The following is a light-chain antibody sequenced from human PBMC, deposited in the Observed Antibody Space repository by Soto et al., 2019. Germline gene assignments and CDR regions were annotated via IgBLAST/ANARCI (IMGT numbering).Light chain of an antibody. CDR1: SSDVGAYNY. J-gene: IGLJ1*01. CDR3: SSYASTSTAV. CDR2: EVN. Sequence: QSVLTQPASVSGSPGQSITISCTGTSSDVGAYNYVSWYQQHPGKAPKLMIYEVNYRPSGVSNRFSGSKSGITASLTISGLQAEDEADYYCSSYASTSTAVCGPGTKVTVL. V-gene: IGLV2-14*01.